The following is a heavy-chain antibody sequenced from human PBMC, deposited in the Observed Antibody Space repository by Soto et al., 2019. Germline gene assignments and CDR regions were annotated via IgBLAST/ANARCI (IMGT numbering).Heavy chain of an antibody. V-gene: IGHV4-39*07. Sequence: SETLSLTCTVSGDSITSNSYFWAWIRQPPGKGLEWIGSIYYSGTTYYNPSLTSRVTISVDRSKNQFSLKLNSVTAADTAVYYCARDLWGYCGTDCYPLDVWGQGTTVTVSS. CDR2: IYYSGTT. CDR1: GDSITSNSYF. D-gene: IGHD2-21*02. J-gene: IGHJ6*02. CDR3: ARDLWGYCGTDCYPLDV.